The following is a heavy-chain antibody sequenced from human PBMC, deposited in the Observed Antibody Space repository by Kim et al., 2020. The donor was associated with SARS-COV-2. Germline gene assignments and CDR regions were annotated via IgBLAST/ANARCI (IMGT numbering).Heavy chain of an antibody. D-gene: IGHD2-2*01. CDR2: INTNTGHP. CDR1: GYTFASYT. J-gene: IGHJ1*01. Sequence: ASVKVSCKASGYTFASYTINWVRQAPGQGLEWMGWINTNTGHPTYAQGFTGRFVFSLDTSVSTAYLQISSLKAEDTAVYYCARVGYCSSTSCTPLFQHWGQGTLVTVSS. V-gene: IGHV7-4-1*02. CDR3: ARVGYCSSTSCTPLFQH.